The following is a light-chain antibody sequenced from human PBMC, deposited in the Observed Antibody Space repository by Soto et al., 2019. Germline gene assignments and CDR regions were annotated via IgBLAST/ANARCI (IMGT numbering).Light chain of an antibody. CDR3: GTWDSSLSAYV. Sequence: QSVLTQPPSVSAAPRQKVTISCSGSSSNIGNNYVSWYQQLPGTAPKLLIYENNKRPSGIPDRFSGSKSGTSATLGITGLQTGDEADYYCGTWDSSLSAYVFGTGTQLTVL. CDR1: SSNIGNNY. V-gene: IGLV1-51*02. J-gene: IGLJ1*01. CDR2: ENN.